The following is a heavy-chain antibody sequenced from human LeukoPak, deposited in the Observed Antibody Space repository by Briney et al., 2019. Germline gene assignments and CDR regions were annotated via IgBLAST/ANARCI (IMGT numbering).Heavy chain of an antibody. CDR2: IKQDGSEK. J-gene: IGHJ6*02. CDR3: ARVGLYEVPYYYYGMDV. V-gene: IGHV3-7*01. CDR1: GFTFSSYW. D-gene: IGHD2-8*01. Sequence: GGSLRLSCAASGFTFSSYWMSWVRQAPGKGLKWVANIKQDGSEKYYVDSVKGRFTISRDNAKNSLYLQMNSLRAEDTAVYYCARVGLYEVPYYYYGMDVWGQGTTVTVSS.